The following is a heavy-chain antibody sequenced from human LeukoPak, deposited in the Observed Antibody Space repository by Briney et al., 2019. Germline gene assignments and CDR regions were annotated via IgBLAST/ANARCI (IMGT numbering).Heavy chain of an antibody. CDR3: ARCGPYYYDSSGYYDFDY. V-gene: IGHV5-51*01. Sequence: GESLKISCKGSGYSFTSYWIGWVRQMPGKGLEWMGIIYPGDSDTRYSPSFQGQVTISADKSISTAYLQWSSLKASDTAMYYCARCGPYYYDSSGYYDFDYWGQGTLVTVSS. CDR2: IYPGDSDT. J-gene: IGHJ4*02. D-gene: IGHD3-22*01. CDR1: GYSFTSYW.